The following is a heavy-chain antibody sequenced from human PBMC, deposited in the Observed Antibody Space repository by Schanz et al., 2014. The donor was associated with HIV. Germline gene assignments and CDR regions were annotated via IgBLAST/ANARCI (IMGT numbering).Heavy chain of an antibody. CDR3: ARGLKDSSSSEAFHI. J-gene: IGHJ4*02. V-gene: IGHV1-69*01. CDR2: IIPMCGTR. CDR1: GGTFSSNA. Sequence: QVQLVQPGAEVKKPGSSVKVSCKASGGTFSSNAISWVRQAPGQGLEWMGGIIPMCGTRNFAQKFQGRVTITADESTTTAYMELSSLTSEDTAMYYCARGLKDSSSSEAFHIWGQGSLVTVSS. D-gene: IGHD6-6*01.